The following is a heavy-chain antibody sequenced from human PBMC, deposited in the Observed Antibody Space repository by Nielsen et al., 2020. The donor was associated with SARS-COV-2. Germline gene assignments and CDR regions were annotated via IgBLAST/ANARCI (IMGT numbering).Heavy chain of an antibody. J-gene: IGHJ4*02. CDR3: ARWVQGSSSSWLNDY. V-gene: IGHV5-51*01. D-gene: IGHD6-13*01. Sequence: GESLRLSCKGSGYSFTSYWIGWVRQMPGKGLEWMGIIYPGDSDTRYSPSFQGQVTISADKSLSTAYLQLSSLKASDSAMYYCARWVQGSSSSWLNDYWGQGTLVTVSS. CDR1: GYSFTSYW. CDR2: IYPGDSDT.